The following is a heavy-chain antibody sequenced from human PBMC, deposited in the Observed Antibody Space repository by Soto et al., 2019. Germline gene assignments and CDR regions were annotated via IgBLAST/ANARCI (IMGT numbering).Heavy chain of an antibody. CDR1: GYTFTSYY. V-gene: IGHV1-46*01. CDR3: ARGLRTVAGTVGY. Sequence: QVQLVQSGAEVKKPGASVKVSCKASGYTFTSYYMHWVRQAPGLGLEWMGIINPSGGSKSYAQKFKGRATMTRDTPTSTVYKELSSLRSEDTAVYYCARGLRTVAGTVGYWVQGTLVTVSS. CDR2: INPSGGSK. D-gene: IGHD6-19*01. J-gene: IGHJ4*02.